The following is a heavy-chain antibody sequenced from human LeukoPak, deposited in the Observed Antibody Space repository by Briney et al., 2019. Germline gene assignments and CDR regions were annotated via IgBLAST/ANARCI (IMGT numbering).Heavy chain of an antibody. Sequence: GASVKVSCKASGYTFTSYYMHWVRQAPGQGLEWMGIINPSGGSTSYAQEFQGRVTMTRDTSTSTVYMELSSLRSEDTAVYYCVSTSSGYLFGAFDIWGQGTMVTVSS. CDR3: VSTSSGYLFGAFDI. V-gene: IGHV1-46*01. CDR2: INPSGGST. J-gene: IGHJ3*02. CDR1: GYTFTSYY. D-gene: IGHD3-22*01.